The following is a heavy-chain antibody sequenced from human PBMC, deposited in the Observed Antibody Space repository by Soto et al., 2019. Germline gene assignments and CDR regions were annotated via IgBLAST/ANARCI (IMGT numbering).Heavy chain of an antibody. J-gene: IGHJ6*02. D-gene: IGHD1-7*01. CDR1: GGSIRDYF. Sequence: SETLSLTCSVSGGSIRDYFWTWIRQSPRRGLEWIGYISSSGTVKYNSSLKSRVTISLDRARNQFSLKLSSVTAADTAVFFCARDRKLELPGNYYYYGMDVWGQGTTVTVSS. CDR3: ARDRKLELPGNYYYYGMDV. V-gene: IGHV4-59*01. CDR2: ISSSGTV.